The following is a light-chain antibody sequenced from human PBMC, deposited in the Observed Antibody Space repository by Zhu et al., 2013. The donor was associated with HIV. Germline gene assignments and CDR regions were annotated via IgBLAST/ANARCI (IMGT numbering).Light chain of an antibody. V-gene: IGKV1-6*01. CDR2: AAS. CDR1: EDIRKD. Sequence: AIQMTQSPSSLSASVGDRVTITCRASEDIRKDLGWFQQRPGKAPKLLIYAASTLQSGVPSRFSGSGSGTDFTLTISRLEPEDFAVYYCQQYGSSPGTFGQGTKVEIK. J-gene: IGKJ1*01. CDR3: QQYGSSPGT.